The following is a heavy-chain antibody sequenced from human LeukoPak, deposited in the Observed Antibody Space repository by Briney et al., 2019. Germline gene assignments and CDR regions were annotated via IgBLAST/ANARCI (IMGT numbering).Heavy chain of an antibody. D-gene: IGHD4-11*01. CDR1: GYTFTGYY. CDR2: INPNSGGT. V-gene: IGHV1-2*02. J-gene: IGHJ4*02. CDR3: ASLESLYSNYDPLGY. Sequence: GASVKVSCKASGYTFTGYYMHWVRQAPGQGLEWMGWINPNSGGTNYAQKFQGRVTMTRDTSISTAYMELISLRSDDTAVYYCASLESLYSNYDPLGYWGQGTLVTVSS.